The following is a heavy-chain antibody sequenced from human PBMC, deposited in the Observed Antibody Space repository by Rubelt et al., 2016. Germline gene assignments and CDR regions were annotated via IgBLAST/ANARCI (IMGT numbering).Heavy chain of an antibody. CDR1: GLTFSSYT. Sequence: EVQLVESGGGLVQPGGSLRLSCAASGLTFSSYTMNWVRQAPGKGLEWVSHISSSSSTIYYADSVKGRFTISRDNSKNTLYLQMTSLRAEDTAVYYCAREQWNSGFDFWGQGTLVTVSS. J-gene: IGHJ4*02. CDR3: AREQWNSGFDF. D-gene: IGHD1-7*01. V-gene: IGHV3-48*01. CDR2: ISSSSSTI.